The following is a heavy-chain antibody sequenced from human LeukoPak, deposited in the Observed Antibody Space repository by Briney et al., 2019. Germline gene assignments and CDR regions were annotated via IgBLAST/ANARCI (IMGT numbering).Heavy chain of an antibody. CDR2: IIPIFGTA. D-gene: IGHD2-2*01. Sequence: SVKVSCKASGGTFSSYAISWVRQAPGQGLEWMGGIIPIFGTANCAQKFQGRVTITADESTSTAYMELSSLRSEDTAVYYCGAIVVARGWFDPWGQGTLVTVSS. J-gene: IGHJ5*02. V-gene: IGHV1-69*13. CDR3: GAIVVARGWFDP. CDR1: GGTFSSYA.